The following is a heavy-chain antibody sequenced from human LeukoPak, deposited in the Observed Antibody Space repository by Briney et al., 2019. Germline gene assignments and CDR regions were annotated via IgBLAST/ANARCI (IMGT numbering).Heavy chain of an antibody. Sequence: GGSLRLSCAASGFTFSSYAMNWVRQAPGKGLEWVSGINSSGGGTYYADSVRGRFTISRDNSKNTLYLQMNRLRVEDTAIYYCARTGGGSGYWGQGTLVTVSS. J-gene: IGHJ4*02. D-gene: IGHD2-15*01. CDR2: INSSGGGT. V-gene: IGHV3-23*01. CDR3: ARTGGGSGY. CDR1: GFTFSSYA.